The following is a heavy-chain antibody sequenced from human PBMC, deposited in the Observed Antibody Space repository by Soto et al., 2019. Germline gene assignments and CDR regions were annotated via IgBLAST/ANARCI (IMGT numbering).Heavy chain of an antibody. J-gene: IGHJ4*02. CDR3: ARDREGDGYNFDY. CDR2: ISYDGSNK. V-gene: IGHV3-30*03. D-gene: IGHD6-25*01. Sequence: PGGSLRLSCAASGFTFSSYGMHWVRQAPGKGLEWVAVISYDGSNKYYADSVKGQFTISRDNAKNSLYLQMNSLRADDTAVYYCARDREGDGYNFDYWGQGTLVTVSS. CDR1: GFTFSSYG.